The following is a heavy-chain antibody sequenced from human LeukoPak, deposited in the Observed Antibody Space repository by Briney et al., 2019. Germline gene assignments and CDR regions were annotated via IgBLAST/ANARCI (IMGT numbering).Heavy chain of an antibody. J-gene: IGHJ4*02. CDR2: ISGSSDTI. CDR1: GFTFSRYS. D-gene: IGHD1-26*01. CDR3: ARFRGIYYFFDY. Sequence: GGSLRLSCAASGFTFSRYSMNWVRQAPGKGLEWVSYISGSSDTIYYADSVKGRFTISRDNAQNSLYLQMNSLRDEDTAVYYCARFRGIYYFFDYWGQGTLVTVSS. V-gene: IGHV3-48*02.